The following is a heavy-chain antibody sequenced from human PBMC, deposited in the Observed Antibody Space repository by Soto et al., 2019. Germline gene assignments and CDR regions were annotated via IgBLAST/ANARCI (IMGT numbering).Heavy chain of an antibody. D-gene: IGHD4-4*01. V-gene: IGHV3-64*04. Sequence: GGSLRLSCAASGFSLSSYGMHWVRQAPGKGLEYVSAISSNGGSTYYADSVKGRFTISRDNSKNTLYLQMNSLRAEDTAVYYCAKDTVTNYYYYYGMDVWGQGTTVTVSS. J-gene: IGHJ6*02. CDR3: AKDTVTNYYYYYGMDV. CDR1: GFSLSSYG. CDR2: ISSNGGST.